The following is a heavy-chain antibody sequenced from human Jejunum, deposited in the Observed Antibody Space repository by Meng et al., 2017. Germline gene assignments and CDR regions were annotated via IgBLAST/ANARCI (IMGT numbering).Heavy chain of an antibody. Sequence: GESLKISCTGSGFTFGDYGVSWFRQAPGKGLEWVVFISSKNYGGTIDYAASVKGRFTISRDDSRSIAYLQMNSLRTEDTAMYYCTRGYFDSHGYYWFDPWGQGTLVTVSS. CDR1: GFTFGDYG. CDR3: TRGYFDSHGYYWFDP. V-gene: IGHV3-49*03. J-gene: IGHJ5*02. D-gene: IGHD3-22*01. CDR2: ISSKNYGGTI.